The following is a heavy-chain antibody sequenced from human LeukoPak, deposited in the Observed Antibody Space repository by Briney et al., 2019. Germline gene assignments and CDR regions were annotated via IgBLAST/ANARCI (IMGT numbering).Heavy chain of an antibody. CDR1: EFSVGSNY. CDR3: AKGVVVAATRARFFDY. V-gene: IGHV3-66*01. CDR2: IYSGGST. D-gene: IGHD2-15*01. Sequence: GGSLRLSCAASEFSVGSNYMTWVRQAPGKGLEWVSLIYSGGSTYYADSVKGRFTISRDSSKNTLYLQMNSLRAEDTAVYYCAKGVVVAATRARFFDYWGQGTLVTVSS. J-gene: IGHJ4*02.